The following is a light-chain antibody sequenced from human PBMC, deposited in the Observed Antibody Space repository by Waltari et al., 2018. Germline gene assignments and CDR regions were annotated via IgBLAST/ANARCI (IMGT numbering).Light chain of an antibody. CDR2: DTS. CDR1: QSISTN. Sequence: EIVMTQSPATLSMSPGERATTSCRASQSISTNLAWYQQRPGQAPRLLLYDTSTRATGIPVKFSGSGSGTEFTLTISDLQPEDFAVYYCQQYNNWPPLYTFGQGTKLDIK. J-gene: IGKJ2*01. CDR3: QQYNNWPPLYT. V-gene: IGKV3-15*01.